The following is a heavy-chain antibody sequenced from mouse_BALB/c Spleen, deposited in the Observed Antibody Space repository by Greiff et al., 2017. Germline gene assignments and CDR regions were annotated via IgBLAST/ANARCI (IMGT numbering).Heavy chain of an antibody. Sequence: QVQLQQSGAELMKPGASVKISCKATGYTFSSYWIEWVKQRPGHGLEWIGEILPGSGSTNYNEKFKGKATFTADTSSNTAYMQLSSLTSEDSAVYYCARRIYGNYGYFDYWGQGTTLTVSS. D-gene: IGHD2-1*01. J-gene: IGHJ2*01. CDR2: ILPGSGST. V-gene: IGHV1-9*01. CDR3: ARRIYGNYGYFDY. CDR1: GYTFSSYW.